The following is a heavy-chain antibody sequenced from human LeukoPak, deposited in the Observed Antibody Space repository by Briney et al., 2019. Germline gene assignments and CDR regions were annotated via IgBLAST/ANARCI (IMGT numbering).Heavy chain of an antibody. J-gene: IGHJ4*02. V-gene: IGHV4-59*11. CDR1: GGSISSHY. Sequence: PSETLSLTCTVSGGSISSHYWSWIRQPPGKGLEWIGYIYYSGSTNYNPSLKSRVTISVDTSKNQFSLKLSSVTAVDTAVYYCARASRDECSSTSCLTYYFDYWGQGTLVTVSS. CDR2: IYYSGST. D-gene: IGHD2-2*01. CDR3: ARASRDECSSTSCLTYYFDY.